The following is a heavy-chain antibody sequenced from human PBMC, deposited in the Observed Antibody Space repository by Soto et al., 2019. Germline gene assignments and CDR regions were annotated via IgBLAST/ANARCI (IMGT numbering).Heavy chain of an antibody. CDR3: ARVYCSTTTCHVQAFDS. J-gene: IGHJ4*02. CDR2: ISSGGDAF. D-gene: IGHD2-2*01. V-gene: IGHV3-48*03. CDR1: GFTFSSYE. Sequence: LRLSCAASGFTFSSYEMNWVRQAPGKTLEWVSYISSGGDAFYYADSVKGRFTISRDNAKNSLFLQMNSLRVEDTAVYYCARVYCSTTTCHVQAFDSWGQGTLVTVSS.